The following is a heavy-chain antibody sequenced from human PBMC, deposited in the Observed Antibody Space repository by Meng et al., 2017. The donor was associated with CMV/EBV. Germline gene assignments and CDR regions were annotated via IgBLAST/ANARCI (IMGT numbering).Heavy chain of an antibody. CDR3: ATPSAGYSSSWYDY. J-gene: IGHJ4*02. Sequence: KAPGGTFSSYAISWVRQAPGQGLEWMGGIIPIFGTANYAQKFQGRVTITTDESTSTAYMELSSLRSEDTAVYYCATPSAGYSSSWYDYWGQGTLVTVSS. D-gene: IGHD6-13*01. CDR2: IIPIFGTA. V-gene: IGHV1-69*05. CDR1: GGTFSSYA.